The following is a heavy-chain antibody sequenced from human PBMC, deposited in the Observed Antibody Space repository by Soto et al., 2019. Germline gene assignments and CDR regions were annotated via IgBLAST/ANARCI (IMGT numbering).Heavy chain of an antibody. Sequence: QVQLVQSGAEVKKPESSVKVSCKAPGGTFSTYAISWVRQAPGQGLEWMGGIIPMFGTANYAQRFQDRVTIAADGSTNTVHMQLSSLRSEDTAVYFCASGIQLWLRRINNGYSGWGQGTLVTVSS. CDR2: IIPMFGTA. J-gene: IGHJ4*02. CDR3: ASGIQLWLRRINNGYSG. CDR1: GGTFSTYA. V-gene: IGHV1-69*12. D-gene: IGHD5-18*01.